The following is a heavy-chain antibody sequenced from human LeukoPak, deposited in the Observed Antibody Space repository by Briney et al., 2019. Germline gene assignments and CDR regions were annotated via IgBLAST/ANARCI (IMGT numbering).Heavy chain of an antibody. D-gene: IGHD3-10*01. CDR1: GFTFSSYG. J-gene: IGHJ6*03. CDR2: ISGSGGST. CDR3: ARDSSPGYYYGSGSFYMDV. Sequence: GGSLRLSCAASGFTFSSYGMHWVRQAPGKGLEWVSAISGSGGSTYYADSVKGRFTISRDNAKNTLYLQMNSLRAEDTAVYYCARDSSPGYYYGSGSFYMDVWGKGTTVTISS. V-gene: IGHV3-23*01.